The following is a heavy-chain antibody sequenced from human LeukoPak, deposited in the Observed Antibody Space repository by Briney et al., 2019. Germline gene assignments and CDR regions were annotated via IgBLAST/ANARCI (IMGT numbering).Heavy chain of an antibody. D-gene: IGHD3-16*01. CDR1: GGTFSGYY. CDR3: ARRLSGALDY. Sequence: SETLSLTCAVNGGTFSGYYWSWIRQPPGKGLEWIGEINHSGSTNYNPSLRSRVTLSVDTSKNQFSLKLSSVTAADTAVYYCARRLSGALDYWGQGTLVTVSS. J-gene: IGHJ4*02. CDR2: INHSGST. V-gene: IGHV4-34*01.